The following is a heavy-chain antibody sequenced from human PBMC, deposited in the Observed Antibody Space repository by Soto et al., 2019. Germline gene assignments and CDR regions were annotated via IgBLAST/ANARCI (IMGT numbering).Heavy chain of an antibody. CDR2: ISPYTGNT. V-gene: IGHV1-18*01. CDR1: GYIFVNYG. D-gene: IGHD3-16*01. J-gene: IGHJ6*02. Sequence: QVQLVQSGDEVKKPGASVKVSCKASGYIFVNYGIAWVRQAPGQGLEWMGWISPYTGNTHSATKIQGRLTMTTDTSTSQAYMDLGSLTSDDTAVYYCVMVDNYVPPTPQDVWGQGTTVTVSS. CDR3: VMVDNYVPPTPQDV.